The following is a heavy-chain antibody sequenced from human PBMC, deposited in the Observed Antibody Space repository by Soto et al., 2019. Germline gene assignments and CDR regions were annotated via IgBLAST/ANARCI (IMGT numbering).Heavy chain of an antibody. CDR3: VRVSAVAIAY. V-gene: IGHV3-48*01. Sequence: HPGGSLRLSCAASGFTFSSYGMNWVRQAPGKGLEWVSYMSSSSSAINYADSVKGRFTISRDNAKNSLYLQMNSLRAEDTAVYYCVRVSAVAIAYWGQGTLVTVSS. CDR2: MSSSSSAI. CDR1: GFTFSSYG. D-gene: IGHD6-19*01. J-gene: IGHJ4*02.